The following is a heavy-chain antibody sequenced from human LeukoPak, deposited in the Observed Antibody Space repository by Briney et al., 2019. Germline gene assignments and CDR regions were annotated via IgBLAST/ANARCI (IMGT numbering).Heavy chain of an antibody. V-gene: IGHV3-74*01. Sequence: GGSLRLSCAASGNYWMHWVRQAPGKGLVWVSHINSDGSWTGYADSVKGRFTISKDNAKNTVYLQLNNLRAEDTAVYYCVSFYETYWGRGTLVTVSS. CDR3: VSFYETY. CDR1: GNYW. D-gene: IGHD2-2*01. CDR2: INSDGSWT. J-gene: IGHJ4*02.